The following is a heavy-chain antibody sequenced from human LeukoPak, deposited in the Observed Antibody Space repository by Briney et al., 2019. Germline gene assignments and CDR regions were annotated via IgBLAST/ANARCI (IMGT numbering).Heavy chain of an antibody. D-gene: IGHD3-9*01. J-gene: IGHJ6*02. CDR1: GFTFSDYA. V-gene: IGHV3-23*01. Sequence: PGGSLRLSYAASGFTFSDYAMTWVRQAPGKGLEWVSAISGTGGNTFYVDSVKGRFTISRDKSRNTLYLQMNSLRVEDTALYYCAKAYRPFDDTASMDVWGQGTTVTVSS. CDR3: AKAYRPFDDTASMDV. CDR2: ISGTGGNT.